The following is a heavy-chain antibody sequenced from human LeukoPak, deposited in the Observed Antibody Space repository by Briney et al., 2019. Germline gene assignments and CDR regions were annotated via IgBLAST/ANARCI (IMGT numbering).Heavy chain of an antibody. D-gene: IGHD4-4*01. V-gene: IGHV3-30-3*01. CDR1: GFTFNSYA. J-gene: IGHJ4*02. CDR2: ISYDGSNK. CDR3: ARGDYSRTGEDY. Sequence: PGGSLRLSCAASGFTFNSYAMHWVRQAPGKGLEGVSFISYDGSNKYYADSVRGRFTVSRDNSKNTLYLQMSTLRAEDTAVYYCARGDYSRTGEDYWGQGTLVTVSS.